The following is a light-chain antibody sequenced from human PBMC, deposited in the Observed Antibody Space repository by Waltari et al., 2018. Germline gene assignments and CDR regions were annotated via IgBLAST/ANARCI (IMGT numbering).Light chain of an antibody. CDR3: QTWGTGGV. Sequence: QVVLTQAPSASASLGDSVRLTCTLSSGHSNYAIAWLQQQPEKGPRYLMKVNSDGSHSEGGDIPHRFSGSSSGAERYLIISNLQSEDGADYYCQTWGTGGVFGGGTKLTVL. V-gene: IGLV4-69*01. CDR2: VNSDGSH. CDR1: SGHSNYA. J-gene: IGLJ3*02.